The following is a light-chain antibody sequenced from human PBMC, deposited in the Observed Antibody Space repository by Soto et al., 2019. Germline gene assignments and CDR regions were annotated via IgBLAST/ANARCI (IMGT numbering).Light chain of an antibody. V-gene: IGKV3-15*01. CDR2: GES. CDR3: QKYNNWPRT. J-gene: IGKJ1*01. Sequence: EVVVTQSPATMSVSPGERATLSCRARQSVRSNLAWYQQKTGQAPRLIIYGESTRATGIPDRLSGSGSGTELNLTISRLQSEDFAVYYCQKYNNWPRTCGQGTKVDI. CDR1: QSVRSN.